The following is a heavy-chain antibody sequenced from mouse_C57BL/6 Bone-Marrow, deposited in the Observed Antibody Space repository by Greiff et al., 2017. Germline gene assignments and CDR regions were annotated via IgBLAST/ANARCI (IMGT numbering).Heavy chain of an antibody. D-gene: IGHD2-1*01. CDR1: GYAFTNYL. CDR3: ARLNGNYEDWYFDV. V-gene: IGHV1-54*01. Sequence: VQLQQSGAELVRPGTSVKVSCKASGYAFTNYLIEWVKQRPGQGLELIGVINPGSGGTNYNEKFKGKATLTADKSSSTAYMQLSSLTSEDSAVYFCARLNGNYEDWYFDVWGTGTTVTVSS. J-gene: IGHJ1*03. CDR2: INPGSGGT.